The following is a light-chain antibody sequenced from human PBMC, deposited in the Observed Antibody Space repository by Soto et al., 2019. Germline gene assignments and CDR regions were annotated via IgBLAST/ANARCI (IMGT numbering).Light chain of an antibody. Sequence: QSALTQPRPVSGSPGQSVTISCTGTSSDVGGYNYVSWYLQHPGKAPKVMIYDVSKRPSGVPDRFSGSKSGNTASLTISGLQSEDEADYYCCSFAGNYIYVFGTGTKLTVL. CDR3: CSFAGNYIYV. V-gene: IGLV2-11*01. CDR2: DVS. CDR1: SSDVGGYNY. J-gene: IGLJ1*01.